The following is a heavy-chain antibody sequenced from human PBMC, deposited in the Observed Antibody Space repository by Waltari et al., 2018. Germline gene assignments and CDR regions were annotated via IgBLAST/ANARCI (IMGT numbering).Heavy chain of an antibody. D-gene: IGHD1-1*01. CDR1: GYTFPSYG. CDR3: ARDRDWNLDY. CDR2: ISTKKGNT. Sequence: QVVQSGAEVKRPGASVILSCKPFGYTFPSYGISWVRQAPGQGLEWMGWISTKKGNTKYAQKFQGRVTMTTDTSTSTAYMELRSLRFDDTAVYYCARDRDWNLDYWGQGTLVTVSS. V-gene: IGHV1-18*01. J-gene: IGHJ4*02.